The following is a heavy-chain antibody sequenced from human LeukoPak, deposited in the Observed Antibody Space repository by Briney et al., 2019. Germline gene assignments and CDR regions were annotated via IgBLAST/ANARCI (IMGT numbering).Heavy chain of an antibody. CDR3: ATGRVGVWNVVLFDY. J-gene: IGHJ4*02. Sequence: ASVKVSCKVTGYTLTELSMHWVRQAPGKGLEWMGGFDPEDGETIYAQKFQGRVTMTEDTSTDTAYMELSSLRSEDTAVYYCATGRVGVWNVVLFDYWGQGTLVTVSS. CDR1: GYTLTELS. V-gene: IGHV1-24*01. D-gene: IGHD3-22*01. CDR2: FDPEDGET.